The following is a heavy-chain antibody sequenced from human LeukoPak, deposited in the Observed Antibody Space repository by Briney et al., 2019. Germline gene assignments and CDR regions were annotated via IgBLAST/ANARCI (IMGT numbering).Heavy chain of an antibody. CDR2: INHSGST. CDR1: GGSFSGYY. CDR3: ARGTYYYGSGSSDAFDI. V-gene: IGHV4-34*01. Sequence: PSETLSLTCAVYGGSFSGYYWSWIRQPPGKGLEWIGEINHSGSTNYNPSLKSRVTISVDKSKNQFSLKLSSVTAADTAVYYCARGTYYYGSGSSDAFDIWGQGTMVTVSS. D-gene: IGHD3-10*01. J-gene: IGHJ3*02.